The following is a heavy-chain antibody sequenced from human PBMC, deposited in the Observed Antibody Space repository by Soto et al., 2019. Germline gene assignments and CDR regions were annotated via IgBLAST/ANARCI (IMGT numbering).Heavy chain of an antibody. Sequence: ALVKVACKAAGYSFTSYYMHWVRQAPGKGLEWMGIINPSGGSTSYAQKFQGRVTMTRDTSTSTAYMELRSLRSDDTAVYYCARDLEGSYSSSWYRYFDLWGRGTLVTVSS. CDR1: GYSFTSYY. D-gene: IGHD6-13*01. CDR2: INPSGGST. CDR3: ARDLEGSYSSSWYRYFDL. J-gene: IGHJ2*01. V-gene: IGHV1-46*01.